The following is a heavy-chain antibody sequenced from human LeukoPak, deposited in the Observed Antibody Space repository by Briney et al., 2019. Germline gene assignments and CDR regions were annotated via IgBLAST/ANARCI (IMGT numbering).Heavy chain of an antibody. CDR1: GFTFSSYG. V-gene: IGHV3-33*01. J-gene: IGHJ4*02. CDR3: ARGYCSSTSCYAVGV. D-gene: IGHD2-2*01. Sequence: GRSLRLSCAASGFTFSSYGMHWVRQAPGKGLEWVAVIWYDGSNKYYADSVKGRFTISRDNSKNTLYLQMNSLSAEDTAVYYCARGYCSSTSCYAVGVWGQGTLVTVSS. CDR2: IWYDGSNK.